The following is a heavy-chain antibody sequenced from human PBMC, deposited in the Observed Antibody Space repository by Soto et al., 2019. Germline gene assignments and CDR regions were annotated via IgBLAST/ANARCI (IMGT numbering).Heavy chain of an antibody. Sequence: SETLSLTCAVYGGSFSGYYWSWIRQPPGKGLEWVGEINHSGSTNYNPSLKSRVTISVDTSKNQFSLKLSSVTAADTAVYYCARGPGFGELLVPDPWGQGTLVTVSS. CDR1: GGSFSGYY. CDR3: ARGPGFGELLVPDP. D-gene: IGHD3-10*01. J-gene: IGHJ5*02. V-gene: IGHV4-34*01. CDR2: INHSGST.